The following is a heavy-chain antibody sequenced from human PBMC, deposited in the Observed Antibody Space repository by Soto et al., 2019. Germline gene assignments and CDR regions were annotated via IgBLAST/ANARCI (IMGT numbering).Heavy chain of an antibody. Sequence: QVQLQESGPGLVKPSQTLSLTCTVSGGSIRTDDHYWSWIRQSPAKGLEWIGFVYYGGTNYNPSFESRVTMSVDTPKKQFSLELSDVTAADTAVYYCVSYRGAFYFDHWGQGTLVTVSS. D-gene: IGHD4-4*01. V-gene: IGHV4-61*08. CDR3: VSYRGAFYFDH. J-gene: IGHJ4*02. CDR2: VYYGGT. CDR1: GGSIRTDDHY.